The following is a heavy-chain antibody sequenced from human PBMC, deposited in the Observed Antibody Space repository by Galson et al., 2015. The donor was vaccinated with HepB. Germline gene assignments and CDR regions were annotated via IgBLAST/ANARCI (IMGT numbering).Heavy chain of an antibody. V-gene: IGHV1-69*06. J-gene: IGHJ4*02. Sequence: SVKVSCKASGGTFSSYAISWVRQASGQGLEWMGGIIPIFGTANYAQKFQGRVTITADKSTSTAYMELSSLRSEDTAVYYCARGHSGYDYFDYWGQGTLVTVSS. CDR1: GGTFSSYA. CDR3: ARGHSGYDYFDY. D-gene: IGHD5-12*01. CDR2: IIPIFGTA.